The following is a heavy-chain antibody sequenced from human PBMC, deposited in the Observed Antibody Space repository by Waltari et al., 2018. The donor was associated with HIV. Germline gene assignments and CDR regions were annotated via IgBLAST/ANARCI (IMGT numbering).Heavy chain of an antibody. D-gene: IGHD3-10*01. CDR3: AKATGRRSGPYDS. Sequence: VQLVASGGGIVRPGPALRLSCLASGFQFRSYGMHWARQGPCKGPEWVAVIVYDGSETYYADSVRGRFTISRDNAKNTLSLHMDRLTLDDTALYDCAKATGRRSGPYDSWGQGTLVTVSS. J-gene: IGHJ4*02. CDR1: GFQFRSYG. CDR2: IVYDGSET. V-gene: IGHV3-30*18.